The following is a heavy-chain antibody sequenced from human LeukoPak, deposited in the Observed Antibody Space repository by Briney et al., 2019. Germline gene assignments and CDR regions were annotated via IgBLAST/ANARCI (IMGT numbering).Heavy chain of an antibody. V-gene: IGHV3-30-3*01. CDR1: GFTFSAYA. Sequence: HPGGSLRLSCAASGFTFSAYAMYRVRQAPGKGLEWVAVISYDGGNIYYADSVRGRFTVSRDNSGNTLYLQMNSLRAEDTAVYYCAKGQLVPLPDYWGQGTLVTVSS. CDR2: ISYDGGNI. CDR3: AKGQLVPLPDY. D-gene: IGHD6-13*01. J-gene: IGHJ4*02.